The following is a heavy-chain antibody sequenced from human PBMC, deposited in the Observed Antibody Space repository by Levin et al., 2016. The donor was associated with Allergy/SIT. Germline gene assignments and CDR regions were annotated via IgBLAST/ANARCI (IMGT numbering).Heavy chain of an antibody. Sequence: VRQAPGKGLEWVALISYDGINKYYADSVKGRFTISRDNPRNTLYLQMNSLRPEDTAVYYCAKTFGGPGRTQLYLEFTPLHQGYCSGGSCSGDFDSWGQGTLVTVSS. CDR3: AKTFGGPGRTQLYLEFTPLHQGYCSGGSCSGDFDS. V-gene: IGHV3-30*18. CDR2: ISYDGINK. D-gene: IGHD2-15*01. J-gene: IGHJ5*01.